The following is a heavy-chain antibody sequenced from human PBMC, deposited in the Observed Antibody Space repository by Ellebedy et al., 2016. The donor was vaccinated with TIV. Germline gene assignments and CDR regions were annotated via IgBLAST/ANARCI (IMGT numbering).Heavy chain of an antibody. D-gene: IGHD4-17*01. J-gene: IGHJ6*02. CDR2: INPSGGST. Sequence: ASVKVSCXASGYTFTNYYMHWVRQAPGQGLEWMGIINPSGGSTSYAQNFQGRVTMTEDTTADTAYMELSSLRSDDTALYYCATKEKPTVDYELYYRFGMDVWGQGTTVTVS. CDR1: GYTFTNYY. CDR3: ATKEKPTVDYELYYRFGMDV. V-gene: IGHV1-46*01.